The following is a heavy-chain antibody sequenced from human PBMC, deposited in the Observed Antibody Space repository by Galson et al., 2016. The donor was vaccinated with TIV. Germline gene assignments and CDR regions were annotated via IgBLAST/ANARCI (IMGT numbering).Heavy chain of an antibody. V-gene: IGHV1-2*02. CDR3: ARERHMDY. CDR1: GYTFTDYY. J-gene: IGHJ4*02. CDR2: INPKSGDT. Sequence: SVKVSCKASGYTFTDYYIHWVRQAPGQGLEWMGWINPKSGDTKYAQKFEGRVTMTRDTSISTVFMELSSLIYDDTAVSYCARERHMDYWGQGTLVTVSS.